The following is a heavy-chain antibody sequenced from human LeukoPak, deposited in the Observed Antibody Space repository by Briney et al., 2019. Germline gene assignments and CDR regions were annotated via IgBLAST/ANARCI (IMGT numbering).Heavy chain of an antibody. D-gene: IGHD4-17*01. CDR2: IESSGATT. V-gene: IGHV3-23*01. CDR3: ARDTYGAPDS. J-gene: IGHJ4*02. CDR1: GFTFSRYA. Sequence: GGSLRLSCAASGFTFSRYAMSWARQAPGKGQEWVSLIESSGATTYYADSVKGRFTISRDDSKNTLYLQMNSLRAEDTALYYCARDTYGAPDSWGQGTLVTVSS.